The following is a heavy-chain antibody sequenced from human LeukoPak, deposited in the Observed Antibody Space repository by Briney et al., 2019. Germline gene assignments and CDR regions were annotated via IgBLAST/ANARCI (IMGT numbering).Heavy chain of an antibody. Sequence: GGSLRLSCAASGFTFSSYSMNWVRQAPGKGLEWVSSISSSSSYIHYADSVKGRFTISRDNAKNSLYLQMNSLRAEDTAVYYCARVERVIAAAGAFDIWGQGTMVTVSS. D-gene: IGHD6-13*01. V-gene: IGHV3-21*01. CDR1: GFTFSSYS. CDR2: ISSSSSYI. J-gene: IGHJ3*02. CDR3: ARVERVIAAAGAFDI.